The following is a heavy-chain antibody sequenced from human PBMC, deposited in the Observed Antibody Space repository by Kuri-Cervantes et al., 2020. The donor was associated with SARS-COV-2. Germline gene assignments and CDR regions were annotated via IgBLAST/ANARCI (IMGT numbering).Heavy chain of an antibody. Sequence: SVKVSCKASGGTFSSYAVSWLRQPPGQGLVWMGGIIPIFGTPNYAPKFQGRITITADESTSSAYMELSSLRSDDTAVYYCALGYWGSGYPRYYYYMDVWGKGTTVTVSS. J-gene: IGHJ6*03. CDR1: GGTFSSYA. CDR2: IIPIFGTP. V-gene: IGHV1-69*13. CDR3: ALGYWGSGYPRYYYYMDV. D-gene: IGHD3-22*01.